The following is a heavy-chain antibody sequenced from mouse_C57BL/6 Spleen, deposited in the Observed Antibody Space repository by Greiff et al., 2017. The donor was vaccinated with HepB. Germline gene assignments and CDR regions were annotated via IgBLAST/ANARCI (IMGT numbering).Heavy chain of an antibody. J-gene: IGHJ2*01. V-gene: IGHV3-1*01. Sequence: EVMLVESGPGMVKPSQSLSLTCTVTGYSITSGYDWHWIRHFPGNKLEWMGYISYSGSTNYNPSLKSRISITHDTSKNHFFLKLNSVTTEDTATYYCARGGNLAGFDYWGQGTTLTVSS. CDR3: ARGGNLAGFDY. CDR1: GYSITSGYD. CDR2: ISYSGST.